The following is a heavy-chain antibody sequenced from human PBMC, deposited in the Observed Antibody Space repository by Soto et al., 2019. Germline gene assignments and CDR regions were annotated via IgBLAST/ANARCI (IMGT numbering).Heavy chain of an antibody. D-gene: IGHD2-15*01. CDR2: IIPIFGTA. J-gene: IGHJ6*02. CDR1: GGTFSSYA. CDR3: ARAAVVVAATRHYYYYGMDV. Sequence: QVQLVQSGAEVKKPGSSVKVSCKASGGTFSSYAISWVRQAPGQGLEWMGGIIPIFGTANYAQKFQGRVTITADESTSTAYKELSSLISEDTAVYYCARAAVVVAATRHYYYYGMDVWGQGTTVTVSS. V-gene: IGHV1-69*12.